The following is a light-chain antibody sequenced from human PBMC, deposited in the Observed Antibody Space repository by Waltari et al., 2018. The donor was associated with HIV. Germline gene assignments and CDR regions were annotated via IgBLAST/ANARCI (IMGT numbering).Light chain of an antibody. CDR2: RND. Sequence: SVLTQPPSASGTPGQRVPISCSGGTSYIVNTDGFRYHHLPGTAPKRPIQRNDRRPSGVPDRFSGSTSGNSASLAIGGLRSEDEADYYCVAWDDGLRGVVFGGGTRVAVL. J-gene: IGLJ2*01. V-gene: IGLV1-47*01. CDR3: VAWDDGLRGVV. CDR1: TSYIVNTD.